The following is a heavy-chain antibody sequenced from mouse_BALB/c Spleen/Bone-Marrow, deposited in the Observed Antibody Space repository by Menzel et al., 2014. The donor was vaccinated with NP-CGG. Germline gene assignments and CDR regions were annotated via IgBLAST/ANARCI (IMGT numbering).Heavy chain of an antibody. V-gene: IGHV5-15*02. J-gene: IGHJ2*01. D-gene: IGHD2-2*01. CDR1: GFNFSDYG. CDR2: ISNLAYSI. Sequence: DVQLVESGGGVVQPGGSRKLSCAASGFNFSDYGTAWVRLAPGKGPEWVAFISNLAYSIYYADTVTGRFTISRENAKNTLYLEMSSLRFEDTAMYYCTRDRGYDGGYYFDYWGQGTTLTVSS. CDR3: TRDRGYDGGYYFDY.